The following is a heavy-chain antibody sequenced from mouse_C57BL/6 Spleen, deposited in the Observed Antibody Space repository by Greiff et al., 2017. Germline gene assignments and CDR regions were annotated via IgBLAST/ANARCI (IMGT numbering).Heavy chain of an antibody. Sequence: VQLQQPGAELVRPGSSVKLSCKASGYTFTSYWMHWVKQRPIQGLEWIGNIDPSDSETHYNQKFKDKATLTVDKSSSTAYMQLSSLTSEDSAVYYCARKDDYASFAYWGQGTLVTVSA. V-gene: IGHV1-52*01. CDR3: ARKDDYASFAY. CDR1: GYTFTSYW. CDR2: IDPSDSET. J-gene: IGHJ3*01. D-gene: IGHD2-4*01.